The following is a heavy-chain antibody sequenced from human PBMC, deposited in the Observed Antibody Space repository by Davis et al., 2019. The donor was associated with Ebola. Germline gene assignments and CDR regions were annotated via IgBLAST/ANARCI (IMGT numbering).Heavy chain of an antibody. Sequence: ASVKVSCKASGYTFTGFYMHWVRQAPGQGLEWVGRINPNTGGTSYAQKFQGRVTMTRDTSITTVYMELTRLRSEDTALYYCTTPGGQDSGYDVFDIWGQGTMVTVSS. D-gene: IGHD5-12*01. CDR1: GYTFTGFY. CDR3: TTPGGQDSGYDVFDI. CDR2: INPNTGGT. J-gene: IGHJ3*02. V-gene: IGHV1-2*06.